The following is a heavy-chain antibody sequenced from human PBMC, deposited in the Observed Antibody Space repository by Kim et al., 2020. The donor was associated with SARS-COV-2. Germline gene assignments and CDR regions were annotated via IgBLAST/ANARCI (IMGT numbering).Heavy chain of an antibody. CDR2: ISGRGSFT. V-gene: IGHV3-23*01. Sequence: GGSLRLSCVASGFTFRNYDMSWVRHTPGKGLEWISSISGRGSFTDYTDSVKGRFTISRDNSKNSLSLQMNRLRVEDTAVYYCARDQRYGGGNWGPGTLVT. D-gene: IGHD3-16*01. CDR1: GFTFRNYD. CDR3: ARDQRYGGGN. J-gene: IGHJ4*02.